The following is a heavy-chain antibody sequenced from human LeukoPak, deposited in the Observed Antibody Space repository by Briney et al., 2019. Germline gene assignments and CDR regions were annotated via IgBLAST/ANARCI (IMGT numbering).Heavy chain of an antibody. CDR3: AKDRAPARGNFVGVFDY. Sequence: PGGSLRLSCAASGFTFSSYGMHWVRQAPGKGLEWVAVISYDGSNKYYADSVKGRFTISRDNSKNTLYLQMNSLRAEDTAVYYCAKDRAPARGNFVGVFDYWGQGTLVTVSS. CDR1: GFTFSSYG. CDR2: ISYDGSNK. V-gene: IGHV3-30*18. D-gene: IGHD4-23*01. J-gene: IGHJ4*02.